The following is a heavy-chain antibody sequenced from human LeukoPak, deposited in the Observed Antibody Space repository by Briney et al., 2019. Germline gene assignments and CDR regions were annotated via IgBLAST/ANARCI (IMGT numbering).Heavy chain of an antibody. J-gene: IGHJ4*02. Sequence: SETLSLTCTVSGGSISSSNYYWGWIRQPPGRKFEWIGSIYYSGSTYYNPSLKSRVTISVDTSKNQFSLKLSSVTAADTAVYYCARGYSGGDFNWGQGTLVTVSS. D-gene: IGHD2-21*02. CDR2: IYYSGST. CDR1: GGSISSSNYY. V-gene: IGHV4-39*07. CDR3: ARGYSGGDFN.